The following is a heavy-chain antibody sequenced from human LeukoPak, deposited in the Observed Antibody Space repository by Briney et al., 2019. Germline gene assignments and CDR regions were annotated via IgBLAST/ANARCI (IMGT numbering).Heavy chain of an antibody. V-gene: IGHV1-2*02. CDR2: LHPNNGAT. Sequence: ASVKVSCKASGYTFTGSGWYLYWLRQAPGQGLECVGWLHPNNGATGYAQKFQGRVAMTTDTSISTAYMELSRLRPDDTAVYYCARTGDPAYDAFDIWGQGTLVIVSS. J-gene: IGHJ3*02. CDR3: ARTGDPAYDAFDI. D-gene: IGHD7-27*01. CDR1: GYTFTGSGWY.